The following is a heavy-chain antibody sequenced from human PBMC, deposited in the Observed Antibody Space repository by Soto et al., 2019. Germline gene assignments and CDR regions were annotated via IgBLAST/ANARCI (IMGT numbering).Heavy chain of an antibody. Sequence: QLQLQESGPGLVKPSETLSLTCTVSGGSISSSSYYWGWIRQPPGKGLEWIGSIYYSGSTYYNPSLKSRVTISVDTSKNQFSLKLSSVTAADTAVYYCARHRGPRRGLRFVEGDHFDYWGQGTLVTVSS. V-gene: IGHV4-39*01. CDR2: IYYSGST. D-gene: IGHD5-12*01. CDR1: GGSISSSSYY. CDR3: ARHRGPRRGLRFVEGDHFDY. J-gene: IGHJ4*02.